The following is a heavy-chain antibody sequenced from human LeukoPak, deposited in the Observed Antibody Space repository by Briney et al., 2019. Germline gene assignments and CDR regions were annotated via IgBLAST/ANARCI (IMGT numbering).Heavy chain of an antibody. CDR1: GFTVSSNY. CDR3: ARIQLWMFDY. CDR2: VYSGGST. V-gene: IGHV3-53*01. Sequence: GGSLRLSCAASGFTVSSNYMSWVRQAPGKGLEWVSIVYSGGSTYYADSVKGRFTISRDNSKTTLYLQMNSLTAEDTAVYYCARIQLWMFDYWGQGTLVTVSS. D-gene: IGHD5-18*01. J-gene: IGHJ4*02.